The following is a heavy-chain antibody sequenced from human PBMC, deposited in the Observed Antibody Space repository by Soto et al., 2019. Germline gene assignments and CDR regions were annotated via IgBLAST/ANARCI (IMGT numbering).Heavy chain of an antibody. CDR1: GYTFTSYG. V-gene: IGHV1-18*01. CDR2: ISAYNGNT. D-gene: IGHD2-15*01. CDR3: ARDVRYCSGGSCSPATLGY. Sequence: GASVKVSCKASGYTFTSYGISWVRQAPGQGLEWMGWISAYNGNTNYAQKLQGRVTMTTDTSTSTAYMELRSLRSDDTAVYYCARDVRYCSGGSCSPATLGYWGQGTLVTVSS. J-gene: IGHJ4*02.